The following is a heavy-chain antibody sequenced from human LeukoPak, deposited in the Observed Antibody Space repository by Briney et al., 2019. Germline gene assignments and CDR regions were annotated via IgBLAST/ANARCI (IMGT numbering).Heavy chain of an antibody. D-gene: IGHD6-13*01. CDR3: ARRVGKAADGNPFDI. CDR1: GGSITYYY. V-gene: IGHV4-59*08. CDR2: MYYSGST. Sequence: SETLSLTCTVSGGSITYYYWSWIRQPPGKGLEWIGYMYYSGSTDYNPSLKSRVAISVDTFKNQFSLKLRSVTAADTAVYYCARRVGKAADGNPFDIWGQGTMVTVSS. J-gene: IGHJ3*02.